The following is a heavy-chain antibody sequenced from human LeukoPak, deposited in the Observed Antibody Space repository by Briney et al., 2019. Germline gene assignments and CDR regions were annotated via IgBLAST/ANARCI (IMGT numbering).Heavy chain of an antibody. CDR1: GFTVSSNY. CDR2: IYSGGDT. CDR3: TRGPGSTWYSDY. Sequence: GGSLRLSCAASGFTVSSNYMNWVRQAPGKGLEWVPIIYSGGDTYYADSVKGRFTISRDNSKNTLYLQMNSLRAEDTAVYYCTRGPGSTWYSDYWGQGTLVTVSS. V-gene: IGHV3-66*02. J-gene: IGHJ4*02. D-gene: IGHD6-13*01.